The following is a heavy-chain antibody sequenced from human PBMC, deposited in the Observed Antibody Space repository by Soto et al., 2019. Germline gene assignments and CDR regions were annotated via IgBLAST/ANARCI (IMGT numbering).Heavy chain of an antibody. D-gene: IGHD2-2*01. CDR2: IIPAFKTP. J-gene: IGHJ6*02. Sequence: QVQLVQSGAEVKKPGSSVKVSCKATGGIFSSYPITWVRQAPGQGLEWLGGIIPAFKTPTYAQKFQGRITIFADESTSTAYMELRSLRSEDTAVYFCARTEDSSARVYEFYGLDVWGPGTTVTVSS. V-gene: IGHV1-69*01. CDR1: GGIFSSYP. CDR3: ARTEDSSARVYEFYGLDV.